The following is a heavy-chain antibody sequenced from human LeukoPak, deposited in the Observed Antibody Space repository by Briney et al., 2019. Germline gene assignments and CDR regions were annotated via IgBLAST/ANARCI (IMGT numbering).Heavy chain of an antibody. D-gene: IGHD6-13*01. V-gene: IGHV3-7*01. Sequence: GGTLRLSCAASGFTFSSYGMSWVRQAPGKGLEWVANIKQDGSEKYYVDSVKGRFTISRDNAKNSLYLQMNSLRDEDTAVYYRARDNAVQTYSSSWYRTNSYFYMDVWGKGTTVTISS. CDR2: IKQDGSEK. CDR3: ARDNAVQTYSSSWYRTNSYFYMDV. CDR1: GFTFSSYG. J-gene: IGHJ6*03.